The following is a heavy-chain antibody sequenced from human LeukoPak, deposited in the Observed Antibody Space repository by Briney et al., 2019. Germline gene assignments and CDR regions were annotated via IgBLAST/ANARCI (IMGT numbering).Heavy chain of an antibody. Sequence: SVKVSCKASGGTFSSYAISWVRQAPGQGLEWIGGIIPIFGTANYAQKFQGRVTITADESTSTAYMELSSLRSEDTAVYYCARDLISGWYRFALGYWGQGTLVTVSS. CDR1: GGTFSSYA. J-gene: IGHJ4*02. CDR3: ARDLISGWYRFALGY. V-gene: IGHV1-69*13. D-gene: IGHD6-19*01. CDR2: IIPIFGTA.